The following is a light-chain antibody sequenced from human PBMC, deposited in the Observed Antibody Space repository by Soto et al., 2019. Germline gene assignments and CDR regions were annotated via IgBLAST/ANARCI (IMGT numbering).Light chain of an antibody. CDR1: QGIRDY. CDR2: EAS. Sequence: DIQMTQSPSSLSASVGDRVTITCRASQGIRDYLAWYQQKPGKVPKLLIYEASTLQSGVPSRFSGSGSGTDFTLTISSLQPEDVATYYCQKYNRTPRTFGQGTKVEIK. V-gene: IGKV1-27*01. CDR3: QKYNRTPRT. J-gene: IGKJ1*01.